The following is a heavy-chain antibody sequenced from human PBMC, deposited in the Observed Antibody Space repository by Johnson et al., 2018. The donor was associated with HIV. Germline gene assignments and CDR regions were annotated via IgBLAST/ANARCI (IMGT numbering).Heavy chain of an antibody. J-gene: IGHJ3*02. D-gene: IGHD1-14*01. V-gene: IGHV3-30*02. Sequence: QVQLVESGGGVVQPGGSLRLSCQASGFTFSNYGIHWVRQAPGKGLEWVTFIQFDGSHKYSADFVKGRFTISRDNSKNTLYLQMNSLGAEDTAVYYCARSRQVGTPDAFDIWGQGTMVTVSS. CDR3: ARSRQVGTPDAFDI. CDR2: IQFDGSHK. CDR1: GFTFSNYG.